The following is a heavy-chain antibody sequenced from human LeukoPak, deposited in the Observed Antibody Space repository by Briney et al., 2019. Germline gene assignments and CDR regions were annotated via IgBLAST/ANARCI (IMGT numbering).Heavy chain of an antibody. V-gene: IGHV4-38-2*02. CDR3: ARIGYSSSWYAVLDY. CDR2: INHGGST. Sequence: SETLSLTCTVSGYSISSGYYWGWRRQPPGKGLEWIGSINHGGSTYYNPSLKSRVTISVDTSKNQFSLKLSSVTAADTAVYYCARIGYSSSWYAVLDYWGQGTLVTVSS. D-gene: IGHD6-13*01. CDR1: GYSISSGYY. J-gene: IGHJ4*02.